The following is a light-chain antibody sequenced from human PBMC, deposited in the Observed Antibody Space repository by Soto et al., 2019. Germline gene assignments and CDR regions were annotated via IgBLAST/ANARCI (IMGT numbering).Light chain of an antibody. CDR1: TSDVGFYNY. J-gene: IGLJ2*01. V-gene: IGLV2-14*01. CDR3: SSYTSSSTLV. CDR2: EVS. Sequence: QSVLTQPASVSGSPGQSITISCSGSTSDVGFYNYVSWYQQHPGKVPKLIIYEVSNRPSGVSNRFSGSKSGDTASLTVSGLQAEDEAHYYCSSYTSSSTLVFGGGTKLTVL.